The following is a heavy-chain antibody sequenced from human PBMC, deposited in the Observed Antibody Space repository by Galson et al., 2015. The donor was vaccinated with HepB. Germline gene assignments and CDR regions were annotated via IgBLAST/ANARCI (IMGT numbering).Heavy chain of an antibody. CDR1: GFTFSSYG. CDR3: AKEVRAAAGYFDY. J-gene: IGHJ4*02. V-gene: IGHV3-30*18. D-gene: IGHD6-13*01. CDR2: ISYDGSNK. Sequence: SLRLSCAASGFTFSSYGMHWVRQAPGKGLEWVAVISYDGSNKYYADSVKGRFTISRDNSKNTLYLQMNSLRAEDTAVYYCAKEVRAAAGYFDYWGQGTLVTVSS.